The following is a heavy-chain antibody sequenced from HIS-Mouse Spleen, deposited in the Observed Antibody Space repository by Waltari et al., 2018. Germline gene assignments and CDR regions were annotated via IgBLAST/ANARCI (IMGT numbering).Heavy chain of an antibody. CDR3: AREIPYSSSWYDWYFDL. CDR2: IYYSGST. D-gene: IGHD6-13*01. CDR1: GGSISSSSYY. J-gene: IGHJ2*01. Sequence: QLQLQESGPGLVKPSETLSLTCTVPGGSISSSSYYWGWLRHPPGKGLEWIGSIYYSGSTYYNPSLKSRVTISVDTSKNQFSLKLSSVTAADTAVYYCAREIPYSSSWYDWYFDLWGRGTLVTVSS. V-gene: IGHV4-39*07.